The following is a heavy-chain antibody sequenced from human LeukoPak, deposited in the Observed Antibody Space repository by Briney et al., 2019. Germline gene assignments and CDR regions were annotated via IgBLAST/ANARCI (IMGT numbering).Heavy chain of an antibody. CDR2: IYYSGST. CDR1: GYSISSGYY. V-gene: IGHV4-61*01. D-gene: IGHD3-10*01. Sequence: SETLSLTCTVSGYSISSGYYWGWIRQPPGKGLEWIGYIYYSGSTNYNPSLKSRVTISVDTSKNQFSLKLSSVTAADTAVYYCARENGSGALNWFDPWGQGTLVTVSS. CDR3: ARENGSGALNWFDP. J-gene: IGHJ5*02.